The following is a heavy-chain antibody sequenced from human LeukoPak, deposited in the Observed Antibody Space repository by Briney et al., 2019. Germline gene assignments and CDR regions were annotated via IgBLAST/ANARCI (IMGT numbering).Heavy chain of an antibody. CDR2: ISGYNGNT. CDR1: GYTFTSYG. CDR3: ARVKKELSGADRFDP. D-gene: IGHD2-21*02. Sequence: ASVKVSCKVSGYTFTSYGINWVRQAPGQGLEWMGWISGYNGNTNYAQKLQGRVTMNIDTSTNTAYMELRSLRSDDTAVYYCARVKKELSGADRFDPWGQGGLVIVSS. V-gene: IGHV1-18*01. J-gene: IGHJ5*02.